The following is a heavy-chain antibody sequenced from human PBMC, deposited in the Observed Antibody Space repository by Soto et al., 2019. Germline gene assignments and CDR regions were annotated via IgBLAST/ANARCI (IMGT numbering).Heavy chain of an antibody. V-gene: IGHV3-48*04. CDR3: ATWHEREHAYDV. D-gene: IGHD1-1*01. CDR1: GFTFSSHT. J-gene: IGHJ3*01. Sequence: GGSLRLSCAASGFTFSSHTMNWVRQAPGKGLEWISYITSTSSTKNYADSVKGRFTTSSDSSKTTVYLQMNGLRPDDTAVYYCATWHEREHAYDVWGQGTTVTVSS. CDR2: ITSTSSTK.